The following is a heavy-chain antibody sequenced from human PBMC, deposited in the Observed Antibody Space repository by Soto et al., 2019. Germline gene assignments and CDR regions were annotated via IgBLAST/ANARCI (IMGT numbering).Heavy chain of an antibody. Sequence: EVQLVESGGGLVEPGGSLRLSCAASGFSFTNAWMTWVRQAPGKGLEWVGRIKTTTDGGTTDYAAPVKGRFTISRDDSKNTLSLQKNILKTEDTAVYYCTTSGPHRSSSRWFDPWGQGTLVTVSS. CDR1: GFSFTNAW. V-gene: IGHV3-15*01. CDR3: TTSGPHRSSSRWFDP. CDR2: IKTTTDGGTT. J-gene: IGHJ5*02. D-gene: IGHD6-6*01.